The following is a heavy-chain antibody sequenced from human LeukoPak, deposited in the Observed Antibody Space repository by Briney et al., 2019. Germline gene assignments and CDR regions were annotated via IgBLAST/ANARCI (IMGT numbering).Heavy chain of an antibody. V-gene: IGHV1-2*02. Sequence: ASVKVSCKASGYTFTSYAFSWVRQAPGQGLEWMGWINPNSGGTNYAQKFQGRVTMTRDTSISTAYMELSRLRSDDTAVYYCAREASGSYSRKYYFDYWGQGTLVTVSS. CDR3: AREASGSYSRKYYFDY. CDR2: INPNSGGT. D-gene: IGHD1-26*01. J-gene: IGHJ4*02. CDR1: GYTFTSYA.